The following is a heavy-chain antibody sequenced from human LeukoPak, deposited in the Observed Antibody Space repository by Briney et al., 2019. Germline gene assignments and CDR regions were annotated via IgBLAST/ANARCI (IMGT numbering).Heavy chain of an antibody. CDR3: AKTFGGVIVGFDY. J-gene: IGHJ4*02. CDR2: ISYDGSNK. V-gene: IGHV3-30*04. Sequence: PGGSLRLSCAASGFTFSSSTMHWVRQAPGKGLEWVAVISYDGSNKYYADSVKGRFTISRDNSKNTLYLQMNSLRAEDAAVYYCAKTFGGVIVGFDYWGQGTLVTVSS. CDR1: GFTFSSST. D-gene: IGHD3-16*02.